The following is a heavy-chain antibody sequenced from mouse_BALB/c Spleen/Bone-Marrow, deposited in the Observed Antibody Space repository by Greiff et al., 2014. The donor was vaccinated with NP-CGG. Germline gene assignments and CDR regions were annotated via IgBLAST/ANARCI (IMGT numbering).Heavy chain of an antibody. CDR1: GYTFTSYW. V-gene: IGHV1S41*01. CDR3: ARARSTVITTWYFDV. CDR2: FAPGSGNT. Sequence: DLVKPGASVKLSCKASGYTFTSYWINWIKQRPGQGLEWIGRFAPGSGNTYYNEMVKGKATLTVDTSSSTAYIQLSSLSSEDSAVYFGARARSTVITTWYFDVWGAGTTVTVSS. J-gene: IGHJ1*01. D-gene: IGHD2-4*01.